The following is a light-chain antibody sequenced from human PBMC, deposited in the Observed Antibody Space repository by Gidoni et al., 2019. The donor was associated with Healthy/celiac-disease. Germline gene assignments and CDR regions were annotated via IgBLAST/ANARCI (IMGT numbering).Light chain of an antibody. CDR2: EVS. CDR3: SSYTSSSTPYV. CDR1: SSDVGGYNY. Sequence: QSALTPPASVFGSPGQSITSSCTGTSSDVGGYNYVSWYQQHPGKAPKLMIYEVSNRPSGVPDRFSGSKSGNTASLTISGLQAEDEADYYCSSYTSSSTPYVFGTGTKVTVL. J-gene: IGLJ1*01. V-gene: IGLV2-14*01.